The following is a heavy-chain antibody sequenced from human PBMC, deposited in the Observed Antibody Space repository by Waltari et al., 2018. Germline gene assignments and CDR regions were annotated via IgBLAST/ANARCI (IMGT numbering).Heavy chain of an antibody. CDR1: GYTFTGYY. CDR3: ASGIVATFDY. J-gene: IGHJ4*02. Sequence: QVQLVQSGAEVKKPGASVKVSCKASGYTFTGYYMHWVRQAPGQGLEWMGRINPHGGGTNYAQKCQGRVTMTRDTSISTAYMELSRLRSDVTAVYYCASGIVATFDYWGQGTLVTVSS. D-gene: IGHD5-12*01. CDR2: INPHGGGT. V-gene: IGHV1-2*06.